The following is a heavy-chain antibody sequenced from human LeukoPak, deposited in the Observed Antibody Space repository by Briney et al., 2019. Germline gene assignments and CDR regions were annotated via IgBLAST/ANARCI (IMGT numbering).Heavy chain of an antibody. D-gene: IGHD6-19*01. J-gene: IGHJ4*02. Sequence: SVTVTCTASGDTFSSYAISWVRQAPGQGLEWMGGIIPIFGTANYAQKFQGRVTITADESTSTAYMELSSLRSEDTAVYYCARGRMAGTYVFDYWGQGTLVTVSS. CDR3: ARGRMAGTYVFDY. V-gene: IGHV1-69*13. CDR2: IIPIFGTA. CDR1: GDTFSSYA.